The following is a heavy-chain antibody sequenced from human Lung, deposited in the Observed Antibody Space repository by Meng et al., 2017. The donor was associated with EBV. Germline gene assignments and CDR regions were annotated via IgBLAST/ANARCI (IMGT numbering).Heavy chain of an antibody. CDR1: GVSISSSRHY. V-gene: IGHV4-39*01. J-gene: IGHJ4*02. CDR2: IYYSGST. CDR3: ARHDGGYGDYFDH. Sequence: HPHLQQSGPGLVKPSETLSLTCTVSGVSISSSRHYWGWIRQPPGKGLEWIGSIYYSGSTYYNPSLRSRVTMSLDTSKNQFSLKLSSVTATDTAVYYCARHDGGYGDYFDHWGQGTLVTVSS. D-gene: IGHD5-12*01.